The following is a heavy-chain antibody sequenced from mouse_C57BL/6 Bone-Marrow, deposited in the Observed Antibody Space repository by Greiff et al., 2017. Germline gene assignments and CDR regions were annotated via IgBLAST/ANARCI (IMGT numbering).Heavy chain of an antibody. V-gene: IGHV1-50*01. J-gene: IGHJ3*01. D-gene: IGHD2-2*01. CDR1: GYTFTGYW. Sequence: QVQLQQPGAELVKPGASVKLSCKASGYTFTGYWMQWVKQRPGQGLEWIGEIDPSDSYTNYNQKFKGQATLTVDTSSSTAYMQLSSLTSEDSAVYYCARYYGYPWFAYGGQGTLVTVSA. CDR3: ARYYGYPWFAY. CDR2: IDPSDSYT.